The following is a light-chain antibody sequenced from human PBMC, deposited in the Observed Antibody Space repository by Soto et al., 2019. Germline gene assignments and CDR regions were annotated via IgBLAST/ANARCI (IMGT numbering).Light chain of an antibody. CDR2: GVS. Sequence: ELVLTQSPVALSLSSGERATLSCRASQSVSSTLLTWYQQKPGQAPRLLIYGVSSRGTGIPDRFSGSGSGTDFTLTISRVEPEGFAVYFCQHYGDSSWTCGQGSRVEIK. CDR3: QHYGDSSWT. V-gene: IGKV3-20*01. CDR1: QSVSSTL. J-gene: IGKJ1*01.